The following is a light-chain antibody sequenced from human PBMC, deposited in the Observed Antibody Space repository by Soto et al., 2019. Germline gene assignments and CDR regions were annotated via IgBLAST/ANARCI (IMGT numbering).Light chain of an antibody. CDR2: GAS. V-gene: IGKV3-15*01. J-gene: IGKJ1*01. CDR1: QSVSSN. CDR3: QHYNNWPPWT. Sequence: EIVMTQSPATLSVSPGERATFSCRASQSVSSNLAWYQQKPGQAPGLLIYGASIRATGIPARFSGSGSGTEFTLTISTLQSEDFAIYYCQHYNNWPPWTFGQGTKVDIK.